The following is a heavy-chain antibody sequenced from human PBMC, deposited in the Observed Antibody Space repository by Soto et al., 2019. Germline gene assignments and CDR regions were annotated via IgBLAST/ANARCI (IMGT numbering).Heavy chain of an antibody. CDR1: GFPFSYSW. CDR3: VTYDFIWGSYRVRWAY. V-gene: IGHV3-15*01. D-gene: IGHD3-16*02. CDR2: IKSETDGGTT. Sequence: EVQLAESGGGLVNPGGSLRLSCVASGFPFSYSWMSWVRQAPGKGLEWVARIKSETDGGTTDYAAPVEGRFTISRDESKNTLNLQMNSLETEDTAVYYCVTYDFIWGSYRVRWAYWGQGTLVTVSS. J-gene: IGHJ4*02.